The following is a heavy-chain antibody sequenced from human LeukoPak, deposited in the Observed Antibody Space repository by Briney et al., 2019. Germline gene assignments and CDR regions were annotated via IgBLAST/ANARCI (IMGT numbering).Heavy chain of an antibody. Sequence: SVKVSCKASGGTFSSYAISWVRQAPGQGLEWMGGIIPIFGTANYAQKFQGRVTITTDESTSTAYMELSSLRSEDTAVYYCARGGSSSSYLGYWGQGTLVTVSS. J-gene: IGHJ4*02. V-gene: IGHV1-69*05. CDR2: IIPIFGTA. CDR3: ARGGSSSSYLGY. CDR1: GGTFSSYA. D-gene: IGHD6-6*01.